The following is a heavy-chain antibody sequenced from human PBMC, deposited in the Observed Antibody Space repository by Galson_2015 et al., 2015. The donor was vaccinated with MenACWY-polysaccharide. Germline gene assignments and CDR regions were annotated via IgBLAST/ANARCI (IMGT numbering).Heavy chain of an antibody. D-gene: IGHD4-23*01. J-gene: IGHJ1*01. V-gene: IGHV3-7*01. CDR3: ARERWMRGVFFEQ. Sequence: SLRLSCAASGFTFGNFWMSWVRQAPGKELEWVTSIKHDGSEKYLVDSVKGRFTISRDNAELSLFLQMNSLRAEDTAVYYCARERWMRGVFFEQWGQGTLVTVSS. CDR1: GFTFGNFW. CDR2: IKHDGSEK.